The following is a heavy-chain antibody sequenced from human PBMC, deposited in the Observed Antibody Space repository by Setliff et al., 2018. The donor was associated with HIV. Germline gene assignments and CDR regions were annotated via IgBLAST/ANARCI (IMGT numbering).Heavy chain of an antibody. J-gene: IGHJ4*01. CDR2: INIDSGQT. V-gene: IGHV1-18*01. CDR1: GYSFTAYG. CDR3: ARVPSGAAGLVRAGFYF. D-gene: IGHD6-25*01. Sequence: SVKVSCKASGYSFTAYGISWVRQAPGQGFEWMGWINIDSGQTNFAQKFQDRVTVTTDTSTNTTYMELRGLRSDDTATYYCARVPSGAAGLVRAGFYFWGQGTLVTVSS.